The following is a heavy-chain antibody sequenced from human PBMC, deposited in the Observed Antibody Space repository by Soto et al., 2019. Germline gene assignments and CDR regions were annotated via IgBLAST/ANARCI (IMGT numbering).Heavy chain of an antibody. CDR3: TTQYSSGWYVAFDI. D-gene: IGHD6-19*01. J-gene: IGHJ3*02. Sequence: GGSLRLSCTASGFTFVDYAMSWFRQAPGKGLEWVGFIRSKAYSGTTEYAASVKGRFTISRDDSKNTLYLQMNSLKTEDTAVYYCTTQYSSGWYVAFDIWGQGTMVTVSS. V-gene: IGHV3-49*03. CDR1: GFTFVDYA. CDR2: IRSKAYSGTT.